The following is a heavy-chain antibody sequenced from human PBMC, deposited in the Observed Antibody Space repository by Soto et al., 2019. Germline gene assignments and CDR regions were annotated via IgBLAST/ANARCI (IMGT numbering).Heavy chain of an antibody. V-gene: IGHV4-59*02. CDR1: GGSVSTYY. CDR2: IYYSGST. CDR3: ARTYDDSGPNSGGYGFDI. D-gene: IGHD3-22*01. J-gene: IGHJ3*02. Sequence: SETLSLTCTVSGGSVSTYYWCWIRQPPGKGLAWIAYIYYSGSTSYNPSLKRRVTISLDTSKNQFSLKLSSLTASDTAVYYCARTYDDSGPNSGGYGFDIWGPGTMVT.